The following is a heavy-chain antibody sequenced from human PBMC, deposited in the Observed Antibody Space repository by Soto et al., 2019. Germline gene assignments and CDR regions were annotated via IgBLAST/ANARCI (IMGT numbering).Heavy chain of an antibody. J-gene: IGHJ4*02. CDR2: TYYRSKWHN. Sequence: SQTLSLSCAISGDSVSSNSSAWSWIRRSPSRGLEWLGRTYYRSKWHNDYAVSVKSRIRINTDTSKNQFSLQLNSVTPEDTAVYYCVQLVVGTADYWAQGTTVTISS. CDR1: GDSVSSNSSA. V-gene: IGHV6-1*01. D-gene: IGHD1-26*01. CDR3: VQLVVGTADY.